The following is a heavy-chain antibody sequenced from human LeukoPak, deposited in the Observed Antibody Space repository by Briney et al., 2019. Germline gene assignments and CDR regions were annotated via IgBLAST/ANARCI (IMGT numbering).Heavy chain of an antibody. CDR1: GFTFSDYA. D-gene: IGHD3-10*01. CDR3: ARVWYGELKVDV. CDR2: IIGSGGTT. J-gene: IGHJ6*02. Sequence: SGGSLRLTCEASGFTFSDYAMSWVRQAPGKGLEWVSTIIGSGGTTYYADSVKGRFTISRDNSKNTLSLQMNSLRAEDTRVYYCARVWYGELKVDVWGQGTTVTVSS. V-gene: IGHV3-23*01.